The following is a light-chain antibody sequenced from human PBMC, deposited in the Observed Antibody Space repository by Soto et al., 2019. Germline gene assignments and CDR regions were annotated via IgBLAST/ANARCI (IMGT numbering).Light chain of an antibody. CDR3: QQYNNWPRT. J-gene: IGKJ1*01. CDR2: GAS. CDR1: QSVSSN. Sequence: EIVMTQSPATLSVSPGERATLSCRASQSVSSNLAWYQQKPGQAPRLLIYGASTRTTGIPARFSGSGSGTEFPRTISSLQSEDFAVYFCQQYNNWPRTFGQGTKV. V-gene: IGKV3-15*01.